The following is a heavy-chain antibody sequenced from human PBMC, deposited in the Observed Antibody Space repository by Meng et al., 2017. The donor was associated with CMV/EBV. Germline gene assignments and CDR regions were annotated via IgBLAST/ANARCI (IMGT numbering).Heavy chain of an antibody. D-gene: IGHD6-6*01. CDR1: GFTFSSYG. J-gene: IGHJ6*02. Sequence: GESLKLSCAASGFTFSSYGMHWVRQAPGKGLEWVAFIRYDGSNKYYADSVKGRFTISRDNSKNTLYLQMNSLRAEDTAVYYCATWPYSSSYYYYGMDVWGQGTTVTVSS. V-gene: IGHV3-30*02. CDR2: IRYDGSNK. CDR3: ATWPYSSSYYYYGMDV.